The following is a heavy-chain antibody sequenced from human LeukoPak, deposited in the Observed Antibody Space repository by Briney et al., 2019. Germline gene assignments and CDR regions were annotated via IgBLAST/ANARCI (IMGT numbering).Heavy chain of an antibody. V-gene: IGHV3-64D*06. CDR2: ISSNGGST. Sequence: GGSLRLSCSASGFTFSSYSMHWVRQAPGKGLEYVSAISSNGGSTYYADSVKGRFTISRDNSKNTLYLQMSSLRAEDTAVYSCVKDSSGPFSNFDYWGQGTLVTASS. J-gene: IGHJ4*02. CDR1: GFTFSSYS. CDR3: VKDSSGPFSNFDY. D-gene: IGHD6-19*01.